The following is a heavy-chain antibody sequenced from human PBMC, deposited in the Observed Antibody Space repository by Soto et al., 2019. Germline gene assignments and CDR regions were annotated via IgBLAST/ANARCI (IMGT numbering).Heavy chain of an antibody. Sequence: AGTLSLTGTVSGGSISRYYWSWIRQPPGKGLEWMGYIYYSGSTNYDPALKSRVTISVDTSKNQFSLKLNTMTAADTAVYYCARHNYGSGSTYFDYWGQGTLVTVSS. V-gene: IGHV4-59*08. CDR1: GGSISRYY. CDR3: ARHNYGSGSTYFDY. CDR2: IYYSGST. D-gene: IGHD3-10*01. J-gene: IGHJ4*02.